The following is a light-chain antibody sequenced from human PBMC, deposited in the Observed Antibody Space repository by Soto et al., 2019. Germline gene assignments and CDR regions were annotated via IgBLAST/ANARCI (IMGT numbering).Light chain of an antibody. CDR3: QTWGTGTQGV. CDR2: LNSDGSH. CDR1: SGHSSYA. J-gene: IGLJ2*01. V-gene: IGLV4-69*01. Sequence: QAVVTQSPSASASLGASVKLTCTLSSGHSSYAIAWHQQQPEKGPRYLMKLNSDGSHSKGDGIPDRFSGSSSGAERYLTISSLQSEDEADYYCQTWGTGTQGVFGGGTKVTVL.